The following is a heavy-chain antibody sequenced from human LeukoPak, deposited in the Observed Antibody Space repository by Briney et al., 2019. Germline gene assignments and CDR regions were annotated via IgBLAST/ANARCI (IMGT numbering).Heavy chain of an antibody. V-gene: IGHV1-46*01. CDR1: GYTFTSYY. Sequence: ASVKVSCKASGYTFTSYYMHWVRQAPGQGLEWMGIINPSGGSTSYAQKFQGRVTMTRDTSTSTVYMELSGLRSEDTAVYYCARDAVVDTAMVTFDYWGQGTLVTVSS. D-gene: IGHD5-18*01. CDR2: INPSGGST. CDR3: ARDAVVDTAMVTFDY. J-gene: IGHJ4*02.